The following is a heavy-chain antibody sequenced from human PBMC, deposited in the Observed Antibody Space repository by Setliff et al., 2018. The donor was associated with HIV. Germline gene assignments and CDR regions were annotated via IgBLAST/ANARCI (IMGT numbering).Heavy chain of an antibody. D-gene: IGHD5-12*01. CDR1: GYTFTDYA. Sequence: GASVKVSCKASGYTFTDYAIYWMRQAPGQRLEWLGWINAGNGNTEYSQNFQGRVTISRDTSASTAYMELSSPRSEDTAVYYCARDSAIVTTIIDHYYGMDVWVPETLLVTVSS. CDR2: INAGNGNT. J-gene: IGHJ6*02. CDR3: ARDSAIVTTIIDHYYGMDV. V-gene: IGHV1-3*01.